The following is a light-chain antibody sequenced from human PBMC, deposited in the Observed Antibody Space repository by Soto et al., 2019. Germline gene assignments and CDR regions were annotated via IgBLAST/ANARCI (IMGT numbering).Light chain of an antibody. J-gene: IGLJ2*01. CDR3: QAWDSSTVV. V-gene: IGLV3-1*01. CDR1: KLGDKY. CDR2: QNS. Sequence: SYELTQPPSVSVSPGQTASITCSGDKLGDKYACWYQQKPGQSPVLVIYQNSKRPSGIPERFSGSNSGNTATLTISGTQAMEGVDYYCQAWDSSTVVFGGGTKLPVL.